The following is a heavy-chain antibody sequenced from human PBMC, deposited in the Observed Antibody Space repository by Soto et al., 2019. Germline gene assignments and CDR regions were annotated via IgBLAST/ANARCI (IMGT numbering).Heavy chain of an antibody. CDR3: ARGPRYDYIPRAGYYYAMDV. Sequence: QVQMVQSGAEVKKPGSSVKVSCKASDGTFSYYAISWVRQAPGQGLEWMGGIIPLFGTPNYAQEFQGRVTIIADPSTSTAYMDLSSLRSEDTAVYYCARGPRYDYIPRAGYYYAMDVWGQGTTVTVSS. CDR2: IIPLFGTP. D-gene: IGHD3-16*01. J-gene: IGHJ6*02. CDR1: DGTFSYYA. V-gene: IGHV1-69*01.